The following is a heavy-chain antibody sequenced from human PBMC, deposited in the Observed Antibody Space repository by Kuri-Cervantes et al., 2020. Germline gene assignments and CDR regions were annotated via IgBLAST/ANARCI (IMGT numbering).Heavy chain of an antibody. CDR3: ARGGAFWSY. CDR2: IKQDGSEK. D-gene: IGHD3-10*01. V-gene: IGHV3-7*04. CDR1: GFDFRSHA. J-gene: IGHJ4*02. Sequence: GGSLRLSCAASGFDFRSHAMSWVRLAPGKGLEWVANIKQDGSEKYYVDSVRGRFTISRDNAKNSLYLQMNSLRAEDTAVYYCARGGAFWSYWGQGTLVTVSS.